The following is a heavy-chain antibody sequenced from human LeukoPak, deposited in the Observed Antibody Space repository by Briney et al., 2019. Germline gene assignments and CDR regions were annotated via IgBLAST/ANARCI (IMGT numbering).Heavy chain of an antibody. CDR1: GYNCSNYL. V-gene: IGHV5-51*01. Sequence: GESLKISCKGFGYNCSNYLIGWVRQMPGKRLEWMGIIHPGDSSTRYSPSLQGQVTFLSDKSINNAYLQWSSIKASDTDMSYCARRQCSGGSCYYFDSWGQGTLVTVAS. CDR3: ARRQCSGGSCYYFDS. J-gene: IGHJ4*02. D-gene: IGHD2-15*01. CDR2: IHPGDSST.